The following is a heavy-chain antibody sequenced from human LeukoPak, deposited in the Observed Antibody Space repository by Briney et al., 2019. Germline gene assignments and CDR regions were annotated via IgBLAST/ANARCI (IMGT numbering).Heavy chain of an antibody. CDR2: IKSKGDGETT. Sequence: GGSLRLSCADSGFSFTNAWMSWARQAPGKGLEWVGRIKSKGDGETTDYAAPVKGRFTMSRDDSKGMLYLYMNSLKTEDTAVYYCTTDLGITTIRGVIVYWGRGTLVTVSS. V-gene: IGHV3-15*01. J-gene: IGHJ4*02. CDR1: GFSFTNAW. CDR3: TTDLGITTIRGVIVY. D-gene: IGHD3-10*01.